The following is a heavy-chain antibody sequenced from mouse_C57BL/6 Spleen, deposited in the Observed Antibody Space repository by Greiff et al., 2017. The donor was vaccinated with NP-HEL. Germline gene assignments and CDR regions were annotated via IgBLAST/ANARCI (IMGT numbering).Heavy chain of an antibody. CDR1: GFTFSSYG. Sequence: VQGVESGGDLVKPGGSLKLSCAASGFTFSSYGMSWVRQTPDKRLEWVATISSGGSYTYYPDSVKGRFTISRDNAKNTLYLQMSSLKSEDTAMYYCARDPSTTVETGTLAYWGQGTLVTVSA. CDR2: ISSGGSYT. V-gene: IGHV5-6*01. CDR3: ARDPSTTVETGTLAY. D-gene: IGHD1-1*01. J-gene: IGHJ3*01.